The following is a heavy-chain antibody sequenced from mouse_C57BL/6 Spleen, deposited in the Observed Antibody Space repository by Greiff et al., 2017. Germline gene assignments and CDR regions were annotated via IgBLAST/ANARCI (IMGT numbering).Heavy chain of an antibody. V-gene: IGHV1-54*01. J-gene: IGHJ3*01. D-gene: IGHD1-1*01. CDR1: GYAFTNYL. CDR3: ARDYYGSRFAY. CDR2: INPGSGGT. Sequence: QVQLQQSGAELVRPGTSVKVSCKASGYAFTNYLIEWVKQRPGQGLEWIGVINPGSGGTNYNEKFKGKATLTADKSSSTAYMQLSSLTSEDSAVYFCARDYYGSRFAYWGQGTLVTVS.